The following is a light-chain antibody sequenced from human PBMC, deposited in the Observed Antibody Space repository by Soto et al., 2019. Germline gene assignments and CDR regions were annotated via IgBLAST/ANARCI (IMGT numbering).Light chain of an antibody. CDR3: SSYTSSTTSS. Sequence: QSALTQPASVSGSPRQSITISCTGTSSDVGGYNYVSWYQQHPGKAPKLMIYDVSNRPSGVSNRFSGSKSGNTASLTISGLQAEDEADYYCSSYTSSTTSSFGTGTKLTVL. CDR1: SSDVGGYNY. J-gene: IGLJ1*01. CDR2: DVS. V-gene: IGLV2-14*03.